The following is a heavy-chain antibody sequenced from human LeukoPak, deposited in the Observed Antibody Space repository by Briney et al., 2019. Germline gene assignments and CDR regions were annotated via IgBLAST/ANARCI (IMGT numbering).Heavy chain of an antibody. V-gene: IGHV3-48*02. CDR1: GFTFSSYS. D-gene: IGHD3-22*01. CDR2: ITASGTAM. CDR3: ARAPPMIVVVRGAFDI. J-gene: IGHJ3*02. Sequence: GGSLRLSCAASGFTFSSYSMNWVRQAPGKGLEWVSHITASGTAMFYADSVKGRFTISRDNAKNSLYLQMNSLRDEDTAVYYCARAPPMIVVVRGAFDIWGQGTMVTVSS.